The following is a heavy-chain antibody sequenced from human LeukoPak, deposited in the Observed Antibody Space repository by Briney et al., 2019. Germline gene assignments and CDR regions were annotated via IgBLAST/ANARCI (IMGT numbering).Heavy chain of an antibody. Sequence: GGSLRLSRAASGFTVSSNYMSWVRQAPGKGLEWVSVIYSGGSTYYADSVKGRFTISRDNSKNTLYLQMNSLRAEDTAVYYCARDMTKLGYFDYWGQGTLVTVSS. CDR1: GFTVSSNY. D-gene: IGHD7-27*01. CDR3: ARDMTKLGYFDY. CDR2: IYSGGST. V-gene: IGHV3-66*02. J-gene: IGHJ4*02.